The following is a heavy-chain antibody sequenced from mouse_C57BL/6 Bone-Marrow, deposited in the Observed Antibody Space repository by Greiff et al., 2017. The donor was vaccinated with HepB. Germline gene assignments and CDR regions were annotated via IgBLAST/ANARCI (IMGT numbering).Heavy chain of an antibody. V-gene: IGHV1-81*01. CDR2: IYPRSGNT. CDR1: GYTFTSYG. J-gene: IGHJ2*01. Sequence: QVQLQQSGAELARPGASVKLSCKASGYTFTSYGISWVKQRTGQGLEWIGEIYPRSGNTYYNEKFKGKATLTADKSSSTAYMELRSLTSEDSAVYFFARKDGYYGNYVYFDYWGQGTTLTVSS. CDR3: ARKDGYYGNYVYFDY. D-gene: IGHD2-1*01.